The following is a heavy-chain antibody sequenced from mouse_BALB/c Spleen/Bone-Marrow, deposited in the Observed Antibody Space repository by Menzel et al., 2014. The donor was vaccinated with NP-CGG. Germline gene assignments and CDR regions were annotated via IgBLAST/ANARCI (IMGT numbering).Heavy chain of an antibody. CDR2: MSYSGNA. CDR3: AKGNGYHFDY. J-gene: IGHJ2*01. D-gene: IGHD1-2*01. CDR1: GDSITSSY. V-gene: IGHV3-8*02. Sequence: VQLQQSGPSLVKPSQTLSLTCSVTGDSITSSYWNWIRKFPGNKLEYMGYMSYSGNAYYNPSLKSRISLTRDTSKNQYYLQLNSVTTEDTATYFCAKGNGYHFDYWGQGTTLTVSS.